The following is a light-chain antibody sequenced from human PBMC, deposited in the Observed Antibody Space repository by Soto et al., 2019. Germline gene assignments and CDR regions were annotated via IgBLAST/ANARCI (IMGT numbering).Light chain of an antibody. V-gene: IGLV1-44*01. CDR3: AAWDDSLIAYV. Sequence: QLVLTQPPSASGAPGQRVTISCSGSGSNIGSNSVNWYQQLPGTAPKLLIYGSDQRPSGVPDRFSGSKSGTSASLAISGLQSEDEADYYCAAWDDSLIAYVFGTGTKLTVL. CDR2: GSD. J-gene: IGLJ1*01. CDR1: GSNIGSNS.